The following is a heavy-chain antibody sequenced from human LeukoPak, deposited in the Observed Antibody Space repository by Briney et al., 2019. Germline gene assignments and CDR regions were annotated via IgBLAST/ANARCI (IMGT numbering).Heavy chain of an antibody. CDR3: ASGWTAILFDY. V-gene: IGHV4-59*01. J-gene: IGHJ4*02. CDR1: GGSISGYY. D-gene: IGHD2-21*02. CDR2: IYYSGST. Sequence: SETLSLTCTVSGGSISGYYWSWIRQPPGKGLEWIGYIYYSGSTSYNPSLKSRVTISVDSSKNQFSLNLRSVTAADTAVYYCASGWTAILFDYWGQGTLVTVSS.